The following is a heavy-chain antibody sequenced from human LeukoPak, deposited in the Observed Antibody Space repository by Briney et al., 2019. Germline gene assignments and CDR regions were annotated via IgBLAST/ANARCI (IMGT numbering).Heavy chain of an antibody. CDR1: GGSISSGSYY. V-gene: IGHV4-61*02. CDR2: IYTSGST. D-gene: IGHD1-26*01. J-gene: IGHJ4*02. CDR3: GSRIVGALNY. Sequence: KTSQTLSLTCTVSGGSISSGSYYWSWIRQPAGKGLEWIGRIYTSGSTNYNPSLKSRVTISVDTSKNQFSLKLSSVTAADTAVYYCGSRIVGALNYWGQGTLVTVSS.